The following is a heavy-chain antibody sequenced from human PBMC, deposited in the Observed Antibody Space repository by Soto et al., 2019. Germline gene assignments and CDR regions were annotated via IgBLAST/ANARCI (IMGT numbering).Heavy chain of an antibody. CDR3: VRGASLNFDY. D-gene: IGHD1-26*01. J-gene: IGHJ4*02. CDR1: GFTFDDYG. Sequence: EVQLVESGGGVLRPGGSLRLSCAASGFTFDDYGMSWARQAPGKGLEWVSGVNWNGGSTGYADSVKGRFTISRDNAKNSLYLQMNSLRAEDAAFYYCVRGASLNFDYWGQGTLVTVSS. V-gene: IGHV3-20*04. CDR2: VNWNGGST.